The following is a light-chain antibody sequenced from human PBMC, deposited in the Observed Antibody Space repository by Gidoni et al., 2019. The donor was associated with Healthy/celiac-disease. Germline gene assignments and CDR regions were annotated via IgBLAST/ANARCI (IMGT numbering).Light chain of an antibody. J-gene: IGKJ4*01. CDR2: DAS. Sequence: EIVLTQSPATLSLSPGERATLSCRASQSVSSYLAWYQQTPGQAPRLLIYDASNRATGIPARFSGSGSGTDFTLTISSLEPEDFAVYYCQQRGNWPPGALTFGGGTKVEIK. V-gene: IGKV3-11*01. CDR1: QSVSSY. CDR3: QQRGNWPPGALT.